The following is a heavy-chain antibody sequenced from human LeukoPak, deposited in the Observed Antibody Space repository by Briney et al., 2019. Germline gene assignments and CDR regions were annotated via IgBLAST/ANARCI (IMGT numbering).Heavy chain of an antibody. CDR1: GGSISSGGYY. D-gene: IGHD3-22*01. Sequence: KPSETLSLTCTVSGGSISSGGYYWSWIRQHPGKGLEWIGYIYYSGSTYYDPSLKSRVTISVDTSKNQFSLKLSSVTAADTAVYYCARALSLDDSSGYYLDYWGQGTLVTVSS. CDR2: IYYSGST. V-gene: IGHV4-31*03. J-gene: IGHJ4*02. CDR3: ARALSLDDSSGYYLDY.